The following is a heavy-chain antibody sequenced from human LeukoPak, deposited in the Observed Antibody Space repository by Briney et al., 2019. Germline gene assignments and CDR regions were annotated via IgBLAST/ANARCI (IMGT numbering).Heavy chain of an antibody. D-gene: IGHD6-19*01. J-gene: IGHJ4*02. Sequence: ASVKVSCKASGGTFGSYAISWVRQAPGQGLEWMGRIIPILGIANYAQKFQGRVTITADKSTSTAYMELSSLRSEDTAVYYCAKHIAVAGHYYFDYWGQGTLVTVSS. CDR3: AKHIAVAGHYYFDY. V-gene: IGHV1-69*04. CDR1: GGTFGSYA. CDR2: IIPILGIA.